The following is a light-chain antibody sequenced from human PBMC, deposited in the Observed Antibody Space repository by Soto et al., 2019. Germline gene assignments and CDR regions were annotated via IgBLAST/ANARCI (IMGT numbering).Light chain of an antibody. CDR2: GAS. CDR3: QQYNKWPPRT. J-gene: IGKJ1*01. Sequence: EIVLTQSPGTQYVSPGERATLSCRASQSVSSSYLAWYRQKPGQPPRLLIYGASSRATGIPARFSGIGSGTEFTLSISSLQSEDFAVYYGQQYNKWPPRTFSQGTKVDIK. CDR1: QSVSSSY. V-gene: IGKV3-15*01.